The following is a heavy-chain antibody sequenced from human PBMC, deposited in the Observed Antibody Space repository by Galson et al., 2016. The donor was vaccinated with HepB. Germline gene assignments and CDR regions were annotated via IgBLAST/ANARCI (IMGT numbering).Heavy chain of an antibody. D-gene: IGHD3-9*01. CDR1: GXXVSXXX. Sequence: SLXXXCAASGXXVSXXXMSXXXQAXXKGLQXVSXLDSGGTTYYADSXKGRFTISRDNPKNTLYLEMNRLRAEDTAVYYCAXDPAMFDTHHGMDVWGQGXXVSV. V-gene: IGHV3-53*05. CDR2: LDSGGTT. J-gene: IGHJ6*02. CDR3: AXDPAMFDTHHGMDV.